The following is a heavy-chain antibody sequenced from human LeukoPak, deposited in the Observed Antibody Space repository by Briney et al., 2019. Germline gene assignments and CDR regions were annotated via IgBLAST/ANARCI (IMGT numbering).Heavy chain of an antibody. CDR2: INPSGGST. V-gene: IGHV1-46*01. CDR1: GYTFTSYY. D-gene: IGHD2-2*01. J-gene: IGHJ4*02. Sequence: ASVKVSCKASGYTFTSYYMHWVRQAPGQGLEWMGIINPSGGSTSYAQKFQGRVTMTRDTSMSTVYMELSSLRSEDTAVYYCARDPASIVVVPEYYFDYWGQGTLVTVSS. CDR3: ARDPASIVVVPEYYFDY.